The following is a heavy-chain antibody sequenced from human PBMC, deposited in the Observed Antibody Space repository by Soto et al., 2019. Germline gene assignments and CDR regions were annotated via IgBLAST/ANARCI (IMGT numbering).Heavy chain of an antibody. J-gene: IGHJ6*03. V-gene: IGHV3-7*04. CDR3: ARVPSTRDIWSYGVGGKYYYYYMDV. Sequence: EVQLVESGGGLVQPGGSLRLSCAASGFSFSHNCMSWVRQAPGKGLEWVANIKQDGSEKYDVDSVKGRFTISRDNAKNSMFLQMDSLRDEDTAVYYCARVPSTRDIWSYGVGGKYYYYYMDVWGKGTTVTVSS. CDR1: GFSFSHNC. CDR2: IKQDGSEK. D-gene: IGHD1-7*01.